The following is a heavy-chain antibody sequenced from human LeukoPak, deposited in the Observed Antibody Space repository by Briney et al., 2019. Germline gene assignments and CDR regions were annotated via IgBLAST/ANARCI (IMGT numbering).Heavy chain of an antibody. Sequence: ASVKVSCKASGYTFTSYHMHWVRQAPGQGLEWMGIINPSGGSTSYTQKFQGRVTMTRDMSTSTVYMELSSLRAEDTAVYYCAKDRDYDYVWGSYRYLLDYWGQGTLVTVSS. CDR2: INPSGGST. D-gene: IGHD3-16*02. CDR1: GYTFTSYH. V-gene: IGHV1-46*01. J-gene: IGHJ4*02. CDR3: AKDRDYDYVWGSYRYLLDY.